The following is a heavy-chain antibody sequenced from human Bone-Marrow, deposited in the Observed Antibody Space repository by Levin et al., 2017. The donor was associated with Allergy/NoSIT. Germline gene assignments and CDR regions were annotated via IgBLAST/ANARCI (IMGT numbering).Heavy chain of an antibody. D-gene: IGHD2-8*01. Sequence: GGSLRLSCAASGFTFSNYAMNWVRQAPGKGLEWVSFVSESGATTNYADSVKGRFTISRDNSKNTLYLQMNSLRVEDTALYYCAKGGWCDCWGPGTLVTVSS. V-gene: IGHV3-23*01. CDR3: AKGGWCDC. CDR2: VSESGATT. CDR1: GFTFSNYA. J-gene: IGHJ4*02.